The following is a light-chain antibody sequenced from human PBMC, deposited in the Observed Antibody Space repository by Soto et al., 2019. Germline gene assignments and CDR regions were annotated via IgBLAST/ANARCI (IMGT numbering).Light chain of an antibody. J-gene: IGKJ5*01. Sequence: EIVLTKSPGTLSLSPGERATLSCRASQSVSSDYITWYQQKPGQPPILFIYGASTRATGIPDRFSGRGWGTHSTLTISRVEPGDVAVYYCQHCGGTTFTFGQGTRLEIK. CDR1: QSVSSDY. CDR2: GAS. V-gene: IGKV3-20*01. CDR3: QHCGGTTFT.